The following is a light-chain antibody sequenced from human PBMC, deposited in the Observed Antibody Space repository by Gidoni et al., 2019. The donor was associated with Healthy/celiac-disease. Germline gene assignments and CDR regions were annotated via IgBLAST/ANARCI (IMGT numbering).Light chain of an antibody. CDR2: KDS. CDR3: QSADSSGTNVV. V-gene: IGLV3-25*03. CDR1: SLPKQY. Sequence: SSALTPPPSVSVSPGQTASLTSSGDSLPKQYAYWSQQKPGQAPVLVIYKDSGRPAGIPGRVSGASSGTTVTWTISGVQAEDEADYYCQSADSSGTNVVFGGGTKLTVL. J-gene: IGLJ2*01.